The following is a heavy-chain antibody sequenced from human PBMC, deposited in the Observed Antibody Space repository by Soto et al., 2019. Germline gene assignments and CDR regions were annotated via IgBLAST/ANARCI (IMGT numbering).Heavy chain of an antibody. J-gene: IGHJ4*02. Sequence: GASVKVSCKASGYTFTSYYMHWVRQAPGQGLEWMGIINPSGGSTSYAQKFQGRVTMTRDTSTSTVYMELSSLRSEDTAVYYCARDRYREYYDSSGSPCYWGQGTLVTSPQ. CDR1: GYTFTSYY. CDR2: INPSGGST. V-gene: IGHV1-46*01. CDR3: ARDRYREYYDSSGSPCY. D-gene: IGHD3-22*01.